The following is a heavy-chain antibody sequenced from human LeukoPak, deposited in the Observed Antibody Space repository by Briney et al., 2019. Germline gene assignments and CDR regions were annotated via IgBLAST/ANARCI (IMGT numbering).Heavy chain of an antibody. CDR1: GGSFSGYY. Sequence: SETLSLTCAVYGGSFSGYYWSWIRQPPGKGLEWIGEINHSGSTNYNPSLKSRVTISVDTSENQFSLKLSSVTAADTAVYYCARGGKWIQLWCFDYWGQGTLVTVSS. J-gene: IGHJ4*02. D-gene: IGHD5-18*01. CDR2: INHSGST. V-gene: IGHV4-34*01. CDR3: ARGGKWIQLWCFDY.